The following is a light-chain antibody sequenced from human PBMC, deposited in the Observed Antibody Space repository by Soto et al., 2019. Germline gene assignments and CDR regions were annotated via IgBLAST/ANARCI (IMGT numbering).Light chain of an antibody. J-gene: IGKJ5*01. CDR2: DTS. CDR3: QQYGTSEII. Sequence: EFVVTQSPGTLSLSPGERATLSCRASQSLANSFIAWHQQKPGQAPRLLIYDTSSRASGIPDRFSGSGSGTDFTLTISRLETEDFAVFYCQQYGTSEIIFGQGTRLEIK. V-gene: IGKV3-20*01. CDR1: QSLANSF.